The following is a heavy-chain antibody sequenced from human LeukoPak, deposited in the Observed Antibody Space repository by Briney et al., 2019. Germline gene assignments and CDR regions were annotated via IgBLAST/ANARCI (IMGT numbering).Heavy chain of an antibody. Sequence: PSETLSLTCSVSGGSLSSYYWSWTRQPPGKGLEWIGYIYYSGSPYYNPSLESRLTISVDTSQNQLSLNLSSVTGADTAVYYCARDVEGAAIGHFFDYWGQGILVTVSS. CDR2: IYYSGSP. CDR3: ARDVEGAAIGHFFDY. V-gene: IGHV4-59*01. CDR1: GGSLSSYY. J-gene: IGHJ4*02. D-gene: IGHD5-12*01.